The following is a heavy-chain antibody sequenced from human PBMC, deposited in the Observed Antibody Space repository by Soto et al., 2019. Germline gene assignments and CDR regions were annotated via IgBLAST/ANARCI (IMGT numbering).Heavy chain of an antibody. CDR3: ARGRRWEVTPTFQH. Sequence: QLQLQESGSGLVKPSQTLSLTCAVSGGSISSGGYSWSWIRQPPGKGLEWIGYIYHSGSTYYNPSLKRRVTISVDRSKNQFALKLSSVTAADTAVYYCARGRRWEVTPTFQHWGQGTLVTVSS. D-gene: IGHD1-26*01. CDR1: GGSISSGGYS. V-gene: IGHV4-30-2*01. CDR2: IYHSGST. J-gene: IGHJ1*01.